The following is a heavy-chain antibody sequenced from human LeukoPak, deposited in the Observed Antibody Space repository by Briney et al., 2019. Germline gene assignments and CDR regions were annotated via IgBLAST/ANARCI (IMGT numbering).Heavy chain of an antibody. CDR2: IYYSGST. D-gene: IGHD2-2*01. V-gene: IGHV4-59*12. J-gene: IGHJ5*02. CDR1: GGSISNYY. Sequence: SETLSLTCTVSGGSISNYYWSWIRRPPGKELEWIGYIYYSGSTNYNPSLKSRVTISVDTSKNQFSLKLSSVTAADAAVYYCARDRGQLLAYNWFDPWGQGTLVTVSS. CDR3: ARDRGQLLAYNWFDP.